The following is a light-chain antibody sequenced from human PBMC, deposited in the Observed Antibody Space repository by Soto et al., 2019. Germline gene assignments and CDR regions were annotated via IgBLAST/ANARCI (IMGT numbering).Light chain of an antibody. Sequence: QSVLTQPASVSGSPGQSITISCTGTSSDVGSYNLVSWYQQHPGKAPKLMIYEGSKRPSGVSNRFSGSKSGNTASLTISGLQAEDEADYYCSSYTSSSTWLFGGGTKVTVL. CDR2: EGS. CDR3: SSYTSSSTWL. V-gene: IGLV2-14*02. CDR1: SSDVGSYNL. J-gene: IGLJ3*02.